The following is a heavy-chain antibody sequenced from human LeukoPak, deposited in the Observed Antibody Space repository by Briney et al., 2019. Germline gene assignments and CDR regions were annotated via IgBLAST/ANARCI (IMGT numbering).Heavy chain of an antibody. D-gene: IGHD3-10*01. Sequence: PSGTLSLTCAVSGGSISSSNWWSWVRQPPGKGLEWIGEIYHSGSTNYNPSLKSRVTISVDKSKNQFSLKLSSVTAADTAVYYCARSPPMVRGVLDYWGQGTLVTVSS. V-gene: IGHV4-4*02. CDR3: ARSPPMVRGVLDY. CDR2: IYHSGST. CDR1: GGSISSSNW. J-gene: IGHJ4*02.